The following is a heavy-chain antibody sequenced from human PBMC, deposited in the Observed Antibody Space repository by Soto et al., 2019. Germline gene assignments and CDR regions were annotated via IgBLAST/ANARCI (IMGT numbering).Heavy chain of an antibody. D-gene: IGHD6-19*01. CDR1: GFTFSSYS. V-gene: IGHV3-21*04. Sequence: PGGSLRLSCAASGFTFSSYSMNWVRQAPGKGLEWVSSISSSSSYIYYADSVKGRFTISRDNSKNSLYLQMNGLRAEDTAVYYCAKELSSGWTLRPDFSGQGTLVTVSS. J-gene: IGHJ4*02. CDR2: ISSSSSYI. CDR3: AKELSSGWTLRPDF.